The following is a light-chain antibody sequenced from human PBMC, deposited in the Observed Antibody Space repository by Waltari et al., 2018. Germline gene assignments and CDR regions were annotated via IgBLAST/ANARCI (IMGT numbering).Light chain of an antibody. CDR1: SSDVGTYKF. CDR3: CSYVTGDTWV. V-gene: IGLV2-23*02. CDR2: GIN. Sequence: QSALTQPASVSGSPGQSITISCTGSSSDVGTYKFVSWYQQHPGKAPKLMIYGINQRPAGISNRFSGSKFGNTAVLTISGLQTEDEADYYCCSYVTGDTWVFGGGTRVAVL. J-gene: IGLJ3*02.